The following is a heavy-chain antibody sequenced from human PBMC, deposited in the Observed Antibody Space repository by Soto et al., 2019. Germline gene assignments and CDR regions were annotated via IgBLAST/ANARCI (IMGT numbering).Heavy chain of an antibody. Sequence: EMQLLASGGGLVQPGGSLRLSCVASGFPFSSYAMSWVRPTPGKGLAWVSGIRGSGGRTYFAGSVKGRWTTPRDNSNNTLAARKHSPRVEDTAGDCGAKGGYYSLMDTGGQGTGVTVSA. CDR2: IRGSGGRT. D-gene: IGHD3-16*01. CDR1: GFPFSSYA. V-gene: IGHV3-23*01. J-gene: IGHJ3*01. CDR3: AKGGYYSLMDT.